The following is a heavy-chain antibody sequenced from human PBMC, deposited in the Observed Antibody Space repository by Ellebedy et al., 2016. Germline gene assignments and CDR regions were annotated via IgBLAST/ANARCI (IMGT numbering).Heavy chain of an antibody. V-gene: IGHV5-10-1*01. J-gene: IGHJ3*02. CDR3: ARRGGYDPAGLDI. CDR1: GYNFANYW. CDR2: IDPSDSYI. D-gene: IGHD5-12*01. Sequence: GESLKISCRGSGYNFANYWIYWVRQTPGKGLEWLGRIDPSDSYINYSPSLQGHVTISTDKSITTAYLQWSGLKASDSGIYYCARRGGYDPAGLDIWGQGTMVTVSS.